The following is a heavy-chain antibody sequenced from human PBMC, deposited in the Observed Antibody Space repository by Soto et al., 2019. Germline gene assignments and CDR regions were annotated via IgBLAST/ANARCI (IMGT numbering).Heavy chain of an antibody. Sequence: QVQLVESGGGVVQPGRSLRLSCVASGFIFSTYGMHWVRQAPGKGLEWVPLIWHDGSDKYYADSVKGRFTISRDNSKNTLYLQMNSLRAEDTAVYYCARGSGNYYYGMHVWGQGTTVTVSS. V-gene: IGHV3-33*01. CDR1: GFIFSTYG. D-gene: IGHD6-19*01. CDR2: IWHDGSDK. J-gene: IGHJ6*02. CDR3: ARGSGNYYYGMHV.